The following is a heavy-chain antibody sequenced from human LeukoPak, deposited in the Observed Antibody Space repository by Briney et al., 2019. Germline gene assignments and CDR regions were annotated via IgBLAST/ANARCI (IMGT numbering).Heavy chain of an antibody. J-gene: IGHJ5*02. D-gene: IGHD3-22*01. CDR2: FDPEDGKT. V-gene: IGHV1-24*01. Sequence: ASVKVSCKVSGYSLSELSMHWVRQAPGKGLEWMGGFDPEDGKTINAQKFQGRLTMTEDTSTDTAYMELSSLRSEDTAVYYCTTVRFEVDSSGYYHNYFDPWGQGTLVTVSS. CDR3: TTVRFEVDSSGYYHNYFDP. CDR1: GYSLSELS.